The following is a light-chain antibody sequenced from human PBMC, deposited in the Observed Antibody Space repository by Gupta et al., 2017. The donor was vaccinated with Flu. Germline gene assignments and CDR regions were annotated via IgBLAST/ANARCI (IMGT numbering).Light chain of an antibody. J-gene: IGKJ4*01. V-gene: IGKV1-39*01. Sequence: DIQMTQSPSSLSASIGDTVTITCRASRGIANDLNWYQHRPGKAPKLMIYDVSNLQSGFPSRFRGSRSGTDFTLTINGLQPEDFATYYCQQRHGMPLTFGGGTKVEVK. CDR2: DVS. CDR3: QQRHGMPLT. CDR1: RGIAND.